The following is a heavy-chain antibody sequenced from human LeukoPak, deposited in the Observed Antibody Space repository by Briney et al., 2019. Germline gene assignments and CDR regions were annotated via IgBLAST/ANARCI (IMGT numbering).Heavy chain of an antibody. V-gene: IGHV1-3*01. CDR1: GYTFNSYA. D-gene: IGHD4-11*01. Sequence: ASVKVSCKASGYTFNSYAMHWVRQAPGQRLEWMGWINAGNGNTKYSQKFQGRVTITRDTTASTAYMELSSLRSEDTAVYYCASRAGVYSNPSFYYYYGMDVWGQGTTVTVSS. CDR2: INAGNGNT. CDR3: ASRAGVYSNPSFYYYYGMDV. J-gene: IGHJ6*02.